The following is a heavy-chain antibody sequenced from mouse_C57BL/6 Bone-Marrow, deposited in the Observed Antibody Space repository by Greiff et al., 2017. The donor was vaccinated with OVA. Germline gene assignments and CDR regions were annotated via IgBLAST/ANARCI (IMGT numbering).Heavy chain of an antibody. CDR2: IHPNSGST. D-gene: IGHD1-1*01. CDR1: GYTFTSYW. Sequence: QVQLQQPGAELVKPGASVKLSCKASGYTFTSYWMHWVKQRPGQGLEWIGMIHPNSGSTNHNEKFKSKATLTVDKSSSTAYMQLSSLTSEDSAVYYCASPYYYGSSYRWFAYWGQGTLVTVSA. CDR3: ASPYYYGSSYRWFAY. J-gene: IGHJ3*01. V-gene: IGHV1-64*01.